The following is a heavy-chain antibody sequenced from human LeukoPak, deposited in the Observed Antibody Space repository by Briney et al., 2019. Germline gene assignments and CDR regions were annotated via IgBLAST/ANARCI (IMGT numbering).Heavy chain of an antibody. CDR2: INTNTGNP. J-gene: IGHJ6*02. D-gene: IGHD2-2*02. CDR3: AREIVVVPAAIHGPPYYYYYGMDV. Sequence: ASVKVSCKASGYTFTSYAMNWVRQAPGQGLEWMGWINTNTGNPTYAQGFTGRFVFSLDTSDSTAYLQISSLKAEDTAVYYCAREIVVVPAAIHGPPYYYYYGMDVWGQGTTVTVSS. CDR1: GYTFTSYA. V-gene: IGHV7-4-1*02.